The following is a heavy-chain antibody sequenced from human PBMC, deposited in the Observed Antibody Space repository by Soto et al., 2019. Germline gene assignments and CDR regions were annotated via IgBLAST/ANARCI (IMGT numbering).Heavy chain of an antibody. CDR3: ASARWNY. D-gene: IGHD6-6*01. CDR2: INHDGKT. V-gene: IGHV4-34*01. Sequence: PLETLPLTCAVLGGSCIDTWWSWVRQPPGKGLEWIGEINHDGKTNYNPSLKSRLTISVDTSKNQFSLSLTSVTAADTAVYYCASARWNYWGQGTPVTVSS. CDR1: GGSCIDTW. J-gene: IGHJ4*02.